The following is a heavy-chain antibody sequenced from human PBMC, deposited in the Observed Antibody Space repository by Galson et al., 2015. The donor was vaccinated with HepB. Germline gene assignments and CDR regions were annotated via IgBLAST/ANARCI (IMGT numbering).Heavy chain of an antibody. CDR3: ARDSYYYDSSGYYLL. Sequence: SLRLSCAASGFTFSSYAMHWVRQAPGKGLEWVAVISYDGSNKYYADSVKGRFTISRDNSKNTLYLQMNSLRAEDTAVYYCARDSYYYDSSGYYLLWGQGTLVTVSS. V-gene: IGHV3-30-3*01. CDR2: ISYDGSNK. CDR1: GFTFSSYA. J-gene: IGHJ4*02. D-gene: IGHD3-22*01.